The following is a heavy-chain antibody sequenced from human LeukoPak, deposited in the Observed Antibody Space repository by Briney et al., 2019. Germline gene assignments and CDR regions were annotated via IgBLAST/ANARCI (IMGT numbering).Heavy chain of an antibody. CDR3: ARGVAGPRRYFDY. D-gene: IGHD6-19*01. CDR1: GDSISGSSYY. V-gene: IGHV4-39*01. Sequence: KPSETLSLTCTVSGDSISGSSYYWAWIRQPPGKGLEWIGTMFYTGSTYYNLSLKSRVTMSVDTSKNRFALSLSSVTAADTAMYYCARGVAGPRRYFDYWGQGTLVTVSS. CDR2: MFYTGST. J-gene: IGHJ4*02.